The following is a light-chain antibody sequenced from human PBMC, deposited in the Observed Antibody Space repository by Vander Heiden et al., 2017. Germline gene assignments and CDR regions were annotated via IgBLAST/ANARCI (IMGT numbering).Light chain of an antibody. CDR2: SNN. CDR1: SSNIGSNT. CDR3: AAWDDSLNGPVV. V-gene: IGLV1-44*01. Sequence: QSVLTQPPSASGTPGQRVTISCSGSSSNIGSNTVNWYQQLPGTAPKRLIYSNNQRPSGVPDRFSGSKSGTSASLAISGLQSEDEADYYCAAWDDSLNGPVVFDGGTKLTVL. J-gene: IGLJ2*01.